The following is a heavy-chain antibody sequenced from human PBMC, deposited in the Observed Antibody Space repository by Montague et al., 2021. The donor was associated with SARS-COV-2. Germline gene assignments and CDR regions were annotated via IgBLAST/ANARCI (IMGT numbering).Heavy chain of an antibody. D-gene: IGHD6-19*01. J-gene: IGHJ4*02. CDR2: MYYRGSA. V-gene: IGHV4-39*01. CDR3: ATQEDPSGWIPGPFDF. CDR1: GGSISSGSYY. Sequence: SETLSLTCTVAGGSISSGSYYWGWFRQPPGKGLEWIGNMYYRGSAYYNPSLKSRVFISVDTTKKQLSLTLTSVTAADTAVYYCATQEDPSGWIPGPFDFWGQGTLLSVSS.